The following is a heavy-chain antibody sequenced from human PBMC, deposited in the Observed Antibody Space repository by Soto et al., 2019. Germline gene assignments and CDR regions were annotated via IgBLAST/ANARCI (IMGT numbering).Heavy chain of an antibody. CDR3: ARAVGIAAAGYDY. V-gene: IGHV4-39*01. CDR1: GGSISSSSYY. J-gene: IGHJ4*02. D-gene: IGHD6-13*01. Sequence: QLQLQESGPGLVKPSETLSLTCTVSGGSISSSSYYWGWIRQPPGKGLEWIGSIYYSGSTYYNPSLKSRVTISVDTSKNQFSLKLSSVTAADTAVYYCARAVGIAAAGYDYWGQGTLVTVSS. CDR2: IYYSGST.